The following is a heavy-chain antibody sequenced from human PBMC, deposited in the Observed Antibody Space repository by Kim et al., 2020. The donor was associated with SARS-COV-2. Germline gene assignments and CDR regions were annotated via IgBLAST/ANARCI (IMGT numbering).Heavy chain of an antibody. D-gene: IGHD1-1*01. J-gene: IGHJ5*02. CDR3: ARTGTTTKGANWFDP. Sequence: GGSLRLSCAASGFTFSSYSMNWVRQAPGKGLEWVSSISSSSSYIYYADSVKGRFTISRDNAKNSLYLQMNSLRAEDTAVYYCARTGTTTKGANWFDPWGQGTLVTVSS. V-gene: IGHV3-21*01. CDR2: ISSSSSYI. CDR1: GFTFSSYS.